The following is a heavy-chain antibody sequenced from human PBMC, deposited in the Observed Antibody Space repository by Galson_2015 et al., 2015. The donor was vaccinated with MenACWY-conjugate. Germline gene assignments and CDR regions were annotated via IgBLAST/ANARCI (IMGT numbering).Heavy chain of an antibody. Sequence: QSGAEVKKPEESLRISCTGSGYSFRSYWISWVRQMPGKGLEWMGRIDPSDSYTNYSPSFQGHVIISADKSINTAYLQWSSLKASDTAMYYCARHWGAFGEYVDWGQGALVTVSS. CDR2: IDPSDSYT. CDR3: ARHWGAFGEYVD. D-gene: IGHD3-16*01. CDR1: GYSFRSYW. V-gene: IGHV5-10-1*01. J-gene: IGHJ4*02.